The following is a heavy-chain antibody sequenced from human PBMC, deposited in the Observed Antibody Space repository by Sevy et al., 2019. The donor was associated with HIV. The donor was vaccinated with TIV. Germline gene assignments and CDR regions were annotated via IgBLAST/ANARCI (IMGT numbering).Heavy chain of an antibody. J-gene: IGHJ5*02. CDR2: FDPEDGET. V-gene: IGHV1-24*01. D-gene: IGHD6-6*01. CDR1: GYTLTELS. CDR3: ATDLSSSSGWFDP. Sequence: ASVKVSCKVSGYTLTELSMHWVRQAPGKGLEWMGGFDPEDGETIYAQKSQGRVTMTEDTSTDTAYMELSSLRSEDTAVYYCATDLSSSSGWFDPWGQGTLVTVSS.